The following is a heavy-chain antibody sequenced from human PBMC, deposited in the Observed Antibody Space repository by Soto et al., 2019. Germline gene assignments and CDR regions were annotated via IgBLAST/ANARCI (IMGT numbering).Heavy chain of an antibody. CDR1: GASISSNNW. CDR2: IYNSGTT. J-gene: IGHJ4*02. CDR3: AKDGSGHPYYSDN. D-gene: IGHD2-15*01. V-gene: IGHV4-4*02. Sequence: QVQLQESGPGLVKPSGTLSLTCVVSGASISSNNWWSWVRQPPGKGLEWIGEIYNSGTTSYNPSLKSRVPMSVDKSKNQVSRKVTSVTAADTAVYFCAKDGSGHPYYSDNWGQGTLVTVSS.